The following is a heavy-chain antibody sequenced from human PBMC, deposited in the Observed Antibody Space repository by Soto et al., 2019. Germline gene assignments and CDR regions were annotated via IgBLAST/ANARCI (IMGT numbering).Heavy chain of an antibody. Sequence: EVQLVESGGGSVQPGRSLRLSCAASGFSFDDYGMHWVRQGPGKGLEWVSGISWNSGDIYYADSVKGRFTISRDNAKRSLYLQMNSLRTEETALYYCAKDNELARDGPFDYWGQGILVNASS. D-gene: IGHD5-12*01. J-gene: IGHJ4*02. V-gene: IGHV3-9*01. CDR2: ISWNSGDI. CDR1: GFSFDDYG. CDR3: AKDNELARDGPFDY.